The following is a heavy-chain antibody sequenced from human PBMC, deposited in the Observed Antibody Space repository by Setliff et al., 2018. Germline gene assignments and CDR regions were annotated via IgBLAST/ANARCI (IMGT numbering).Heavy chain of an antibody. V-gene: IGHV4-59*01. CDR2: VHFTGST. CDR3: ARKVEQWLTPHFDY. D-gene: IGHD6-19*01. J-gene: IGHJ4*02. Sequence: KPSETLSLTCNVSGASIRNFYWTWVRQPPGKGLEWIGYVHFTGSTNYNPSLKSRVTMSVDVSKSQFSLRLSSVTAADTAVYYCARKVEQWLTPHFDYWGQGALVT. CDR1: GASIRNFY.